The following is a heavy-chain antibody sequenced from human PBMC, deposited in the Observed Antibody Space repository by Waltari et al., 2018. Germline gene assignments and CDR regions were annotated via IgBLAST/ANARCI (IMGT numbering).Heavy chain of an antibody. D-gene: IGHD3-22*01. V-gene: IGHV3-9*01. J-gene: IGHJ1*01. CDR2: ISWNSGSI. CDR3: AKDDSSGALEYFQH. CDR1: GFTFDDYA. Sequence: EVQLVESVGGLVQPGRSLRLSCAASGFTFDDYAMHWVRQAPGKGLEWVSGISWNSGSIGYADSVKGRFTISRDNAKNSLYLQMNSLRAEDTALYYCAKDDSSGALEYFQHWGQGTLVTVSS.